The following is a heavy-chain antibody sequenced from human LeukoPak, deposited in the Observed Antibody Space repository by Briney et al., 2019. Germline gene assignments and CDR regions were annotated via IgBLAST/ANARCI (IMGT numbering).Heavy chain of an antibody. V-gene: IGHV3-30*02. CDR1: EFTFSNYA. CDR3: VKVPYFDSSGYHGY. J-gene: IGHJ4*02. Sequence: GGSLRLSCAASEFTFSNYAMHWVRQAPGKGLEWVAFIGYDGSHKDYADSVKGRFTISRDNSKNTLYLQMNRLRAEDTAIYYCVKVPYFDSSGYHGYWGQGTLVTVSS. CDR2: IGYDGSHK. D-gene: IGHD3-22*01.